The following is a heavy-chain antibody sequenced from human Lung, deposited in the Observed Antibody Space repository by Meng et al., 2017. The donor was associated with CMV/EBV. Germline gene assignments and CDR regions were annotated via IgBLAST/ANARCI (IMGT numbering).Heavy chain of an antibody. CDR1: GFNFVDYA. D-gene: IGHD5-18*01. J-gene: IGHJ4*02. CDR2: IRSEGYGGTR. Sequence: GESLKISCPASGFNFVDYAMSWVRQAPGKGPEWLGFIRSEGYGGTREYAASVKGRFTISRDASKSIAYLQMDSLNTEDTALYYYTTGGGGSHGYPYYFDYWGQGALVTVSS. CDR3: TTGGGGSHGYPYYFDY. V-gene: IGHV3-49*04.